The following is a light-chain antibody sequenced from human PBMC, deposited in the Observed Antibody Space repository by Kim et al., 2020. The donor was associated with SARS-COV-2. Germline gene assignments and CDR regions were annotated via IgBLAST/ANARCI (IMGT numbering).Light chain of an antibody. J-gene: IGKJ5*01. V-gene: IGKV1-16*01. CDR1: QDIANY. Sequence: ASVGDTVTITCRASQDIANYLAWHQQKPGKAPKSLMYAASTLENGVPSRFSGSGSGTDFTLTISSVQPEDFATYYCQQYDTFPIIFGQGTRLEIK. CDR3: QQYDTFPII. CDR2: AAS.